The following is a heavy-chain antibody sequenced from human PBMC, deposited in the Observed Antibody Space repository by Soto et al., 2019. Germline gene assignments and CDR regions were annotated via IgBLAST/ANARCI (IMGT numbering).Heavy chain of an antibody. Sequence: SVKVSCKASGGTFSSYAISWVRQAPGQGLEWMGGIIPIFGTANYAQKFQGRVTITADESTSTAYMELSSLRSEDTAVYYRALQTPDQYSYGVNWFDPWGQGTLVTVSS. D-gene: IGHD5-18*01. CDR1: GGTFSSYA. CDR3: ALQTPDQYSYGVNWFDP. CDR2: IIPIFGTA. V-gene: IGHV1-69*13. J-gene: IGHJ5*02.